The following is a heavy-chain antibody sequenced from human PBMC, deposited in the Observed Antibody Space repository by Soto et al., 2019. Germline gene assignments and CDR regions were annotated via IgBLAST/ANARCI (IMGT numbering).Heavy chain of an antibody. V-gene: IGHV1-3*01. J-gene: IGHJ3*02. CDR1: GYTFTSYA. D-gene: IGHD2-15*01. Sequence: QVPLVQSGAEVKKPGASVKVSCKASGYTFTSYAMHWVRQAPGQRLEWMGWINAGNGNTKYSQKFQGRVTITRDTSASTAYIELSSLSSEDTAVYYCARDYCSGGSCYSGDPTLQSLHAFDIWGQRAMVTVSS. CDR2: INAGNGNT. CDR3: ARDYCSGGSCYSGDPTLQSLHAFDI.